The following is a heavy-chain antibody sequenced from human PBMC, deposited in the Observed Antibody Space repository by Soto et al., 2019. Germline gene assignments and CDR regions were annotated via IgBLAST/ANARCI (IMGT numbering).Heavy chain of an antibody. CDR2: IYGNGRST. CDR1: GFTFSIYT. D-gene: IGHD1-26*01. CDR3: AKDFTPDSRWDIDY. Sequence: EVQLLESGGGLVQPAGSLRLSCAASGFTFSIYTMSWFRQAPGKGLEWVSSIYGNGRSTFYSASVKGRFTTSRDNSGNTVYLQMSSLRAEDTAIYYCAKDFTPDSRWDIDYWGQGSLVTVSS. V-gene: IGHV3-23*01. J-gene: IGHJ4*02.